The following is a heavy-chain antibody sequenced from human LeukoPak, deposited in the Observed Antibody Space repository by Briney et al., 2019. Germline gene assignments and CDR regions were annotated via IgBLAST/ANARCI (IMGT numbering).Heavy chain of an antibody. CDR3: AKSRTQGFDP. CDR2: ISYDGSNK. CDR1: GFTFSSDG. V-gene: IGHV3-30*18. J-gene: IGHJ5*02. Sequence: GRSLRLSCAASGFTFSSDGMHWGREAPGKGLEWVEIISYDGSNKYYADSVKGRFTISRDNSKNTLYLQMNSLRAEDTAVYYCAKSRTQGFDPWGQGTLVTVSS.